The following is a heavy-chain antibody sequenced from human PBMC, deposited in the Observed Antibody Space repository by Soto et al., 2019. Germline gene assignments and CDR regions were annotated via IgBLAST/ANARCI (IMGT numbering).Heavy chain of an antibody. D-gene: IGHD3-10*01. J-gene: IGHJ4*02. Sequence: EVQLVESGGGLLQPGGSLRLSCAASGFNFIRKYMIWVRQAPGPGLEWVSILYRGGTTYYADSVKGRFTISRDTSENTLYLQMNSLRAEDTAVYYCARGLYDSGSFYFDFWGQGTLVTVSS. CDR3: ARGLYDSGSFYFDF. CDR2: LYRGGTT. CDR1: GFNFIRKY. V-gene: IGHV3-53*01.